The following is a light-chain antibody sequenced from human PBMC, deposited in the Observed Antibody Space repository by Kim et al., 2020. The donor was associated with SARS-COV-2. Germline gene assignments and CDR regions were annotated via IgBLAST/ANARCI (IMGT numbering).Light chain of an antibody. V-gene: IGLV4-69*01. J-gene: IGLJ3*02. CDR1: SGHSSYA. Sequence: QPVLTQSPSASASLGASVKLTCTLSSGHSSYAIAWHQQQPEKGPRYLMNLNSVGSHRKGDGIPDRFSGSSSGAERYLTISSLQSEDEADYYCQTWDTGIRVFGGGTQLTVL. CDR2: LNSVGSH. CDR3: QTWDTGIRV.